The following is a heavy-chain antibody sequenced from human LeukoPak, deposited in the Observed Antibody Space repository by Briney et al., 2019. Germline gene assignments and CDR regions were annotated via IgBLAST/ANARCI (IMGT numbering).Heavy chain of an antibody. D-gene: IGHD6-13*01. CDR2: ITPIFGTA. CDR1: GGTFSSYA. Sequence: ASVKVSCKASGGTFSSYAISWVRQAPGQGLEWMGGITPIFGTANYAQKFQGRVTITTDESTSTAYMELSSLRSEDTAVYYCARGRDSSRDYYYYYMDVWGKGTTVTVSS. V-gene: IGHV1-69*05. CDR3: ARGRDSSRDYYYYYMDV. J-gene: IGHJ6*03.